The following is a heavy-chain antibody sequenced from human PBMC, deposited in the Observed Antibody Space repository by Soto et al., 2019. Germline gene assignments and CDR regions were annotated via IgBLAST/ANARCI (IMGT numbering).Heavy chain of an antibody. D-gene: IGHD3-10*01. CDR1: GGSISSYY. J-gene: IGHJ5*02. CDR3: ARVWFGESSWFDP. CDR2: IYYSGST. Sequence: PSETLSLTCTVSGGSISSYYWSWIRQPPGKGLEWIGYIYYSGSTNYNPSLKSRVTISVDTSKNQVSLKLSSVTAADTAVYYCARVWFGESSWFDPWGQGTLVTVSS. V-gene: IGHV4-59*12.